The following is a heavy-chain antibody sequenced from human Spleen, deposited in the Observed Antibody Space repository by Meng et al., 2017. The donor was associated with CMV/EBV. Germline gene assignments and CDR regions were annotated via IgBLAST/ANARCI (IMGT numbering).Heavy chain of an antibody. CDR2: IGTAGDT. V-gene: IGHV3-13*03. Sequence: GESLKISCAACGFIFSSNDMHWVRQATGKGLEWVSVIGTAGDTYYPGSVKGQFTISRDNSKNTLYLQMNSLRAEDTAVYYCARVGAGGRLREAFDIWGQGTMVTVSS. CDR3: ARVGAGGRLREAFDI. D-gene: IGHD4-17*01. J-gene: IGHJ3*02. CDR1: GFIFSSND.